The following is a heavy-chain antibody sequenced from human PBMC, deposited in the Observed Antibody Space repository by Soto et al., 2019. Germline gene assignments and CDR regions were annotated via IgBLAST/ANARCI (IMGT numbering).Heavy chain of an antibody. J-gene: IGHJ6*02. CDR2: INHSGST. CDR3: AIGRKGGFYYYYGMDV. CDR1: GGSFSGYY. Sequence: QVQLQQWGAGLLKPSETLSLTCAVYGGSFSGYYWSWIRQPPGKGLEWIGEINHSGSTNYNPSLKSRVTISVDTSKNQFSLKLSSVTAADTAVYYCAIGRKGGFYYYYGMDVWGQGTTVTVSS. D-gene: IGHD3-16*01. V-gene: IGHV4-34*01.